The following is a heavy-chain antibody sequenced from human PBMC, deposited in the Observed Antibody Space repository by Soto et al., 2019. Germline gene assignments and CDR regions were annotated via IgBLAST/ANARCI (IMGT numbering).Heavy chain of an antibody. Sequence: SETLCLTCTVSGDSIISYYWSWIRQPPGKGLEWIGYIYYSGSTNYNPSLKSGVTISLDTSKNQFSLELISVTAADTAVYYCARDPASHKGNWFDPWGQGTLVTVSS. CDR3: ARDPASHKGNWFDP. D-gene: IGHD2-2*01. CDR2: IYYSGST. V-gene: IGHV4-59*01. J-gene: IGHJ5*02. CDR1: GDSIISYY.